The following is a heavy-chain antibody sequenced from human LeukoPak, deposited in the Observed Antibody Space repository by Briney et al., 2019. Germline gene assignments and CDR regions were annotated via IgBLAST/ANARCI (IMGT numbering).Heavy chain of an antibody. Sequence: PSETLSLTCTVSSGSISSYFWTWIRQPAGKGLEWIGHIYSSGSTNYNPSLKSRVIISVDKSKNQLSLKLSSVTAADTAVYYCAREDSAAYCSSTNCYGFDYWGQGTLVTVSS. V-gene: IGHV4-4*07. CDR2: IYSSGST. CDR3: AREDSAAYCSSTNCYGFDY. D-gene: IGHD2-2*01. CDR1: SGSISSYF. J-gene: IGHJ4*02.